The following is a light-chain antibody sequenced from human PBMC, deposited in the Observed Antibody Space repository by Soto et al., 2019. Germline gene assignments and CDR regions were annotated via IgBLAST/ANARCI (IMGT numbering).Light chain of an antibody. Sequence: EIVLTQSPGTLSLTPGERATLSCRASQSVPGNYLAWLQHKPGQAPRLLIYGASNRATDTPARFSGSGSGTDFTLTITRLVPEDSAVYYCHQYTSPPWTLGQGTTLEIK. CDR2: GAS. V-gene: IGKV3-20*01. CDR3: HQYTSPPWT. CDR1: QSVPGNY. J-gene: IGKJ1*01.